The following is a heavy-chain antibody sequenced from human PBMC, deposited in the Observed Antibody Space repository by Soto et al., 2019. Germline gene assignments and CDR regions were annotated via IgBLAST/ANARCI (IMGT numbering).Heavy chain of an antibody. D-gene: IGHD6-6*01. CDR2: IIPIFGTA. V-gene: IGHV1-69*01. CDR3: ASPPKYSTSSNFDF. J-gene: IGHJ4*02. CDR1: GGAFTSYA. Sequence: QVQLVQSGAEVKKPGSSVKVSCKASGGAFTSYAISWVRQAPGQGLEWMGGIIPIFGTANYPQKFQGRVTITADDSTSTAYMELSSLRSEDTAVYYCASPPKYSTSSNFDFWGQGTLVTVSS.